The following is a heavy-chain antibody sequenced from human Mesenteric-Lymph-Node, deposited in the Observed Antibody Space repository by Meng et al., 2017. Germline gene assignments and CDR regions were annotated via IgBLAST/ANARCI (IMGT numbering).Heavy chain of an antibody. CDR3: ARDEVVVVPAAMSAAHYYYGMDV. J-gene: IGHJ6*02. CDR2: IYYSGST. Sequence: SETLSLTCTVSGGSISSSSYYWGWIRQPPGKGLEWIGSIYYSGSTYYNPSLKSRVTISVDTSKNQFSLKLSSVTAADTAVYYCARDEVVVVPAAMSAAHYYYGMDVWGQGTTVTVSS. D-gene: IGHD2-2*01. V-gene: IGHV4-39*07. CDR1: GGSISSSSYY.